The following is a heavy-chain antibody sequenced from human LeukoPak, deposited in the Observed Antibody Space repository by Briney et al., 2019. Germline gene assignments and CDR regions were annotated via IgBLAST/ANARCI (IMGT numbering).Heavy chain of an antibody. CDR2: IKQDGREK. D-gene: IGHD3-16*02. CDR1: GFTFSSYW. Sequence: GWSLTLSRAASGFTFSSYWMRWVRPAPGKGLAWVANIKQDGREKCYVDSVKGRFTISRDNAKNALYLQMNSLRAEDTAVYYCARDGHDYNWGSYLNWGQGTLVTVSS. CDR3: ARDGHDYNWGSYLN. V-gene: IGHV3-7*01. J-gene: IGHJ4*02.